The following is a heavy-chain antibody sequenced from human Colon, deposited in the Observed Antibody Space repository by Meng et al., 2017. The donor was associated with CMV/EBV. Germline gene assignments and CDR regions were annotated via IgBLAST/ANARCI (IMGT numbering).Heavy chain of an antibody. CDR1: GYTFTGYY. J-gene: IGHJ4*02. D-gene: IGHD3-16*01. Sequence: ASVKVSCKASGYTFTGYYIHWVRQAPGQGLEWMGWINPNNGGTNYAQKFQGRVTMTRDTSISTAYMELSRIRSDDTAMYCCAKVAGGEPHWGQGTLVTVSS. CDR2: INPNNGGT. V-gene: IGHV1-2*02. CDR3: AKVAGGEPH.